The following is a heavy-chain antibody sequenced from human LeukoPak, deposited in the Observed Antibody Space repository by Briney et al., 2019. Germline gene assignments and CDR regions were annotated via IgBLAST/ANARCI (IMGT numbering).Heavy chain of an antibody. V-gene: IGHV3-23*01. CDR2: ISGSGGST. CDR3: AKDVGGSQGSWFDP. CDR1: GFTFSSYG. D-gene: IGHD1-26*01. Sequence: GGTLRLSCAASGFTFSSYGMSWVRQAPGKGLEWVSAISGSGGSTYYADSVKGRFTISRDNSKNTLYLQMNSLRAEDTALYYCAKDVGGSQGSWFDPWGQGTLVTVSS. J-gene: IGHJ5*02.